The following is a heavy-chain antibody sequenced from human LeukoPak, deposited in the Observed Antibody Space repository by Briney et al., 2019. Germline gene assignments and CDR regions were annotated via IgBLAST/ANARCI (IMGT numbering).Heavy chain of an antibody. J-gene: IGHJ4*02. Sequence: PSETLSLTCTVSGGSISSADYYWSWIRQPPGKGLEWIGYIYYSGSTYYNPSLKSRVTLSVDTSNNQFSLRLSSVTAADTAVYYCARARDTNPIDYWGQGTLVTVSS. CDR3: ARARDTNPIDY. V-gene: IGHV4-30-4*08. CDR2: IYYSGST. CDR1: GGSISSADYY. D-gene: IGHD5-24*01.